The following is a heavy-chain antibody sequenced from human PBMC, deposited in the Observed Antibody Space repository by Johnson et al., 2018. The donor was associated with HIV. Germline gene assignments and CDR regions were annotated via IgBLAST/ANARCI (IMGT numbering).Heavy chain of an antibody. CDR3: AKSPGKDYGENSGACDIWGQGTMGNVSSGKITFDI. CDR2: IWYDGTNK. D-gene: IGHD4-17*01. V-gene: IGHV3-33*06. J-gene: IGHJ3*02. CDR1: GFTFSSYG. Sequence: VQLVESGGGVVQPGRSLRVSCAASGFTFSSYGMHWVRQAPGKGLEWVAVIWYDGTNKYYADSVKGRFAISRDNSKSTLYLQMNSLRAEDTAVYYCAKSPGKDYGENSGACDIWGQGTMGNVSSGKITFDIWGQGTMITVSS.